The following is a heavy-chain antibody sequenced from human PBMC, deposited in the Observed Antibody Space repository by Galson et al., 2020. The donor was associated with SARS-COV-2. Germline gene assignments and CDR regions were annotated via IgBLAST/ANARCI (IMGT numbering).Heavy chain of an antibody. Sequence: SLKISCAASGFTFDDYAMHWVRQAPGKGLEWVSGISWNSGSIGYADSVKGRFTISRDNAKNSLYLQINSLRAEDTALYYCAKLGDLVNYYGSGSYYNADYWGQGTLVTVSS. V-gene: IGHV3-9*01. CDR1: GFTFDDYA. D-gene: IGHD3-10*01. J-gene: IGHJ4*02. CDR3: AKLGDLVNYYGSGSYYNADY. CDR2: ISWNSGSI.